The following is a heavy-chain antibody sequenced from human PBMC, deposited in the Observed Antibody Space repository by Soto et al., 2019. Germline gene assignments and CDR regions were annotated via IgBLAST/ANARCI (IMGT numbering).Heavy chain of an antibody. J-gene: IGHJ4*02. CDR2: IYWDDDK. CDR1: GFSLTTSGVG. D-gene: IGHD3-3*01. CDR3: AHRVRRTVFGLVTTTAIYFVF. V-gene: IGHV2-5*02. Sequence: QITLNESGPTVVRPTETLTLTCRFSGFSLTTSGVGVGWIRQSPGKAPEWLALIYWDDDKRYSASLKSRLTITKDTSKNWVVLTVSDLDPTDTATYYCAHRVRRTVFGLVTTTAIYFVFWGQGTPVAVSS.